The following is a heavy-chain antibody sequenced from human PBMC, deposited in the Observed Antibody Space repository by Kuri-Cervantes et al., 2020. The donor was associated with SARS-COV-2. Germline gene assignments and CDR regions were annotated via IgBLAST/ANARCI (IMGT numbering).Heavy chain of an antibody. Sequence: GGSLRLSCTASGFTFGDYAMSWVRQAPGEGLEWVGFIRSKAYGGTTEYAASVKGRFTISRDDSKSIAYLQMNSLKTEDTAVYYCTGNDFWSGYSYSWGQGTLVTVSS. D-gene: IGHD3-3*01. CDR2: IRSKAYGGTT. CDR3: TGNDFWSGYSYS. CDR1: GFTFGDYA. J-gene: IGHJ4*02. V-gene: IGHV3-49*04.